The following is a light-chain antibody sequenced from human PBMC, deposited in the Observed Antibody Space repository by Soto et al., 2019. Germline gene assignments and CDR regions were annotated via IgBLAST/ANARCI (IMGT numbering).Light chain of an antibody. CDR2: GAS. V-gene: IGKV3-15*01. Sequence: EVVLTQSPATLSVSPGERATLSCRASQSVSSHLAWYQQKPGQAPRLLIYGASTRATGIPDRFSGSGSGTEFTLTISSQQSEDFAVYYCQHYNNGPRYTFGQGTKLEIK. CDR3: QHYNNGPRYT. CDR1: QSVSSH. J-gene: IGKJ2*01.